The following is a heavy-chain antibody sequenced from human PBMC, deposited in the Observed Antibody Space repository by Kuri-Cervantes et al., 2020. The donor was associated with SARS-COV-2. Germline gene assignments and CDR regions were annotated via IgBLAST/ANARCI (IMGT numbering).Heavy chain of an antibody. Sequence: GESLKISCKGSGYSFTSYWISWVRQMPGKGLEWMGRIDPSDSYTNYSPSFQGHVTISADKSISTAYLQWSSLKASDTAMYYCARGVAARPNYYYCGMDVWGQGTTVTVSS. V-gene: IGHV5-10-1*01. J-gene: IGHJ6*02. CDR1: GYSFTSYW. CDR3: ARGVAARPNYYYCGMDV. CDR2: IDPSDSYT. D-gene: IGHD6-6*01.